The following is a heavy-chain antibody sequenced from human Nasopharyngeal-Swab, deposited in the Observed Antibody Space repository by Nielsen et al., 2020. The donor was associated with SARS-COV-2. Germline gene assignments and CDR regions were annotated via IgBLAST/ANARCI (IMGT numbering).Heavy chain of an antibody. V-gene: IGHV1-18*04. CDR2: ISAYNGNT. Sequence: ASVKVSCKASGYTFASYGISWVRQAPGQGLEWMGWISAYNGNTNYAQKLQGRVTMTTDTSTSTAYMELRSLRSDDTAVYYCARERGSYPNAGGYYYYMDVWGKGTTVTVSS. D-gene: IGHD1-26*01. CDR1: GYTFASYG. J-gene: IGHJ6*03. CDR3: ARERGSYPNAGGYYYYMDV.